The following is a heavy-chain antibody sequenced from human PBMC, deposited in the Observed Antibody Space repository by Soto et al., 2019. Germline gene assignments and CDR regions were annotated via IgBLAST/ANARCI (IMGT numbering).Heavy chain of an antibody. CDR1: GFTFSSYS. V-gene: IGHV3-21*01. J-gene: IGHJ5*02. Sequence: TGGSLRLSCAASGFTFSSYSMNWVRQAPGKGLEWVSSISSSSSYIYYADSVKGRFTISRDNAKNSLYLQMNSLRAEDTAVYYCARDMTGYSSSWYIGWFDPWGQGTLVTVSS. D-gene: IGHD6-13*01. CDR2: ISSSSSYI. CDR3: ARDMTGYSSSWYIGWFDP.